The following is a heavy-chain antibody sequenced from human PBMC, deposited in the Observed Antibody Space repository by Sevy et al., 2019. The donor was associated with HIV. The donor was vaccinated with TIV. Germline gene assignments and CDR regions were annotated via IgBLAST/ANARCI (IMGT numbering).Heavy chain of an antibody. CDR1: GGSISSGDYY. D-gene: IGHD2-2*01. V-gene: IGHV4-30-4*01. J-gene: IGHJ5*02. CDR3: AGYCISTSPHNWFDP. CDR2: IYYSGIT. Sequence: SETLSLTCTVSGGSISSGDYYWTWMRQPPGKGLEWIGYIYYSGITYYNPSLKSRVAIQVDTVKNQFSLKLTSVTAADTAVYYCAGYCISTSPHNWFDPWGQGTLVTVSS.